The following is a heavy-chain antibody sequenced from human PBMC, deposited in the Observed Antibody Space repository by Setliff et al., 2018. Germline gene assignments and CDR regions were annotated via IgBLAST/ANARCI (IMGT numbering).Heavy chain of an antibody. CDR2: VSFFGAS. CDR3: ARDPGFHSGTWGLGD. J-gene: IGHJ4*02. CDR1: DVSISDTTYY. D-gene: IGHD3-16*01. V-gene: IGHV4-39*07. Sequence: SETLSLTCSVSDVSISDTTYYWAWVRQPPGKGLEWIGTVSFFGASYSTPSLKSRLNISLDKYANRVSLNLASVTAADTALYSCARDPGFHSGTWGLGDWGQGIQVTVSS.